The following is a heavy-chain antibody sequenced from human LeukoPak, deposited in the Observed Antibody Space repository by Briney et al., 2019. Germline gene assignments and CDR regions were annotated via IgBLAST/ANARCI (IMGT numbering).Heavy chain of an antibody. CDR2: IKQDGSEK. Sequence: GGSLRLSCAASGFTFSSYWMSWVRQAPGKGLEWVANIKQDGSEKYYVDSLKGRFTISKDNVKNSLYLQMNSLRAEDTAVYYCARVLGLVGARYLDYWGQGTLVTVSS. CDR1: GFTFSSYW. D-gene: IGHD1-26*01. CDR3: ARVLGLVGARYLDY. V-gene: IGHV3-7*01. J-gene: IGHJ4*02.